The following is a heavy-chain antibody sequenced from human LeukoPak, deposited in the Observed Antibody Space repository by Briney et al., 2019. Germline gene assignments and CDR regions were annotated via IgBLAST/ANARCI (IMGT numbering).Heavy chain of an antibody. CDR2: IYYSGST. Sequence: SETLSLTCTVSGGSISSYYWSWIRQPPGKGLEWIGYIYYSGSTNYNPSLKSRVTISVDTSKNQFSLKLSSVTAADTAVYYCARGGPAGKDYFDYWGQGTLVTVSS. CDR3: ARGGPAGKDYFDY. V-gene: IGHV4-59*01. D-gene: IGHD6-13*01. J-gene: IGHJ4*02. CDR1: GGSISSYY.